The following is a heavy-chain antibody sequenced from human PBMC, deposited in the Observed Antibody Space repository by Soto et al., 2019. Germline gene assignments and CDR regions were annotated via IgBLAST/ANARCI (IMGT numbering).Heavy chain of an antibody. CDR1: GFTFRNYA. J-gene: IGHJ4*02. D-gene: IGHD6-6*01. CDR3: AKSTGSSSSFFDY. V-gene: IGHV3-23*01. CDR2: LSGSAGSS. Sequence: EVHVLESGGGLVQPGGSLRLSCAASGFTFRNYAMSWVRQAPGKGLEWVSGLSGSAGSSYYADSVKGRFTISRDNLKNTLHLHMNSLRAEDTALYYCAKSTGSSSSFFDYWGQGTWVTVSS.